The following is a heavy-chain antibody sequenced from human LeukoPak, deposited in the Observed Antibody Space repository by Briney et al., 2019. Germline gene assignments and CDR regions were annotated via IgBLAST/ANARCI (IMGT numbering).Heavy chain of an antibody. CDR3: ARDRFGVGRTSSRAFDI. D-gene: IGHD2-2*01. J-gene: IGHJ3*02. Sequence: GGSLRLSCAASGFTFSSYGMHWVRQAPGKGLEWVAVIWYDGSNKYYADSVKGRFTISRDNAKNSLYLQMNSLRAEDTAVYYCARDRFGVGRTSSRAFDIWGQGTMVTVSS. CDR2: IWYDGSNK. V-gene: IGHV3-33*01. CDR1: GFTFSSYG.